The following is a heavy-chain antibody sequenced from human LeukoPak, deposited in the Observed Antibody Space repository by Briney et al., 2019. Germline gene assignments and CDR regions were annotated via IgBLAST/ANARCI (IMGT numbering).Heavy chain of an antibody. CDR3: AMEGAYCSSTGCYAELLLDY. Sequence: ASVKVSCKASGYTFTGYYMHWVRQAPGQGLEWMGWINPNSGGTNYAQKFQGRVTMTRDTSISTAYMELSRLRSDDTAVYYCAMEGAYCSSTGCYAELLLDYWGQGTLVTVSS. D-gene: IGHD2-2*01. CDR1: GYTFTGYY. V-gene: IGHV1-2*02. J-gene: IGHJ4*02. CDR2: INPNSGGT.